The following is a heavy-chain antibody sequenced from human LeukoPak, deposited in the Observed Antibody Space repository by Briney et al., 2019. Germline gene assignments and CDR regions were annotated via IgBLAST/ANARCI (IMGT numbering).Heavy chain of an antibody. Sequence: RRSGPTLVNPTQTLTLTCTFSGFSLSTSGMCVSWIRQPPGKALEWLARIDWDDDKYCSTSLKTRLTISKDTSKNQVVLTMTNMDPVDTATYYCARSHDYGDYGSFPFDPWGQGTLVTVSS. J-gene: IGHJ5*02. CDR1: GFSLSTSGMC. D-gene: IGHD4-17*01. CDR3: ARSHDYGDYGSFPFDP. CDR2: IDWDDDK. V-gene: IGHV2-70*11.